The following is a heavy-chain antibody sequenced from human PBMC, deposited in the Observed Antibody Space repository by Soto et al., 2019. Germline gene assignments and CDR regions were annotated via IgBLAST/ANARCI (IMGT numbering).Heavy chain of an antibody. CDR1: GYTFSSYG. J-gene: IGHJ4*02. CDR3: ARGSGIAAAGLDF. D-gene: IGHD6-13*01. V-gene: IGHV1-18*01. Sequence: QVHLVQSGAEVKKPGASVKVSCKASGYTFSSYGITWVRQAPGQGLEWMGWISPYNGDTNYAQKLQGRVTMTTETSTSTAYLDLRSLRSDDTAVYYCARGSGIAAAGLDFWGQGTLVTVSS. CDR2: ISPYNGDT.